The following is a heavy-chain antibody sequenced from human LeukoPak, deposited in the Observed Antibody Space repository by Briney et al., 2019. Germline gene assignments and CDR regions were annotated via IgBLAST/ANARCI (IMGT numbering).Heavy chain of an antibody. CDR3: AKAASSSWPSYYYGMDV. Sequence: GGSLRLSCAASGFIFSSYSMSWVRQAPGKGLEWVTVITGSGGNTYYADSVKGRFTISKDNSKNTVYLQMSSLRVDDTAVYYCAKAASSSWPSYYYGMDVWGQGTTVTVTS. CDR1: GFIFSSYS. V-gene: IGHV3-23*01. D-gene: IGHD6-13*01. J-gene: IGHJ6*02. CDR2: ITGSGGNT.